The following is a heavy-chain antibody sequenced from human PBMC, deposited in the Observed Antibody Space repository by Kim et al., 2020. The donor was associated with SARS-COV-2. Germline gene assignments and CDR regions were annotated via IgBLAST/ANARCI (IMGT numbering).Heavy chain of an antibody. CDR3: AKDIRRSGRYYHGMVV. CDR1: GFSFDDYA. D-gene: IGHD3-10*01. CDR2: MSCNSGSI. V-gene: IGHV3-9*01. Sequence: GGSLRLSCAASGFSFDDYAMHWVRQAPGKGLEWVSAMSCNSGSIGYADSVKGRFTISRDNAKNSLYLQMNSLRAEDTALYYCAKDIRRSGRYYHGMVVWGQGTSVTVSS. J-gene: IGHJ6*02.